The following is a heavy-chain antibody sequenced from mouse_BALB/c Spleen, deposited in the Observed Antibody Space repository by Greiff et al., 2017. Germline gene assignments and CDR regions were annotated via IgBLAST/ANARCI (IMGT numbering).Heavy chain of an antibody. V-gene: IGHV1-18*01. Sequence: EVQLQQSGPELVKPGASVKIPCKASGYTFTDYNMYWVKQSHGKSLEWIGDINPNNGGTNYNQKFKGKATLTVDKSSSTAYMELRSLTSEDTAVYYCASSIRGYAMDYWGQGTSVTVSS. CDR1: GYTFTDYN. CDR3: ASSIRGYAMDY. CDR2: INPNNGGT. D-gene: IGHD2-10*02. J-gene: IGHJ4*01.